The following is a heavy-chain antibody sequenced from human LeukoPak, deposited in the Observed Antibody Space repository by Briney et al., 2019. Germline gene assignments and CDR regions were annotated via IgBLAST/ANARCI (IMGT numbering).Heavy chain of an antibody. D-gene: IGHD6-13*01. CDR1: GGSISSGDYY. Sequence: PSETLSLTCTVSGGSISSGDYYWSWIRQPPGKGLEWIGYIYYSGSTNYNPSLKSRVTISVDTPNNQFSLKLSSVTAADTAVYYCARLKAAAGIRYFDYWGQGTLVTVFS. CDR3: ARLKAAAGIRYFDY. CDR2: IYYSGST. J-gene: IGHJ4*02. V-gene: IGHV4-61*08.